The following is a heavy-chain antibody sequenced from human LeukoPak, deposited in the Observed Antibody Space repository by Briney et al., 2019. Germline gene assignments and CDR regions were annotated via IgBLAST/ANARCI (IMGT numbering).Heavy chain of an antibody. Sequence: GGSLRLSCAASGFSFSSCAMSWVRQAPGGGLGWVSSIIGVASRTLYAGSVKGRFSISRDNSEQTLYQQMNSLRADDTAVYYCARDPRDGYNSVYHYFDLWGRGTLVTVSS. J-gene: IGHJ2*01. V-gene: IGHV3-23*01. D-gene: IGHD5-24*01. CDR2: IIGVASRT. CDR1: GFSFSSCA. CDR3: ARDPRDGYNSVYHYFDL.